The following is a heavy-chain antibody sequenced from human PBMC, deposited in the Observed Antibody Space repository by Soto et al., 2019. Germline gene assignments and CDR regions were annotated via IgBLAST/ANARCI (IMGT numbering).Heavy chain of an antibody. Sequence: GGSLRLSCAASGFTFSSYSMNWVRQAPGKGLEWVSYISSSSSTIYYADSVKGRFTISRDNAKNSLYLQMNSLRAEDMAVYYCARDAGITGRRNYYYYYMDVWGKGTTVTVSS. D-gene: IGHD1-20*01. J-gene: IGHJ6*03. V-gene: IGHV3-48*01. CDR1: GFTFSSYS. CDR3: ARDAGITGRRNYYYYYMDV. CDR2: ISSSSSTI.